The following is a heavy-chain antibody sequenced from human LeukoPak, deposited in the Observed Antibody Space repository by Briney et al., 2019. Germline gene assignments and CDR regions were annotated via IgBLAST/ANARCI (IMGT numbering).Heavy chain of an antibody. CDR2: INHSGST. Sequence: SETLSLTCAVYGGSFSGYYWSWIRQPPGKGLEWIGEINHSGSTNYNPSLKSRVTISVDTSKNQFSLELSSVTAADTAVYYCARQVRNSYYYYYYMDVWGKGTTVTVSS. CDR1: GGSFSGYY. V-gene: IGHV4-34*01. D-gene: IGHD4-23*01. J-gene: IGHJ6*03. CDR3: ARQVRNSYYYYYYMDV.